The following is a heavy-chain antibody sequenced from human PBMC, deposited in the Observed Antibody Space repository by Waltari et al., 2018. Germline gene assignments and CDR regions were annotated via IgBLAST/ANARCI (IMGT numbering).Heavy chain of an antibody. CDR3: AKDRTWGPSGAEL. D-gene: IGHD6-19*01. CDR1: GLRCISNG. V-gene: IGHV3-33*06. J-gene: IGHJ4*02. Sequence: QGQLVESGGGVGQPGTSLRLSGAGPGLRCISNGFHWVRQAPGKGLEWVAVIWYDGSKTYYADSVKGRFTISRDNSKNAVYLEMKSLTVDDTAFYYCAKDRTWGPSGAELWGQGTLVIVSS. CDR2: IWYDGSKT.